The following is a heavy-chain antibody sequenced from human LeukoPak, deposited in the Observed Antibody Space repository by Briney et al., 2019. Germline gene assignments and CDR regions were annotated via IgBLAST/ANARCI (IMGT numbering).Heavy chain of an antibody. D-gene: IGHD5-12*01. CDR1: GFTFSSYG. J-gene: IGHJ4*02. V-gene: IGHV3-30*02. Sequence: GGSLRLSCAASGFTFSSYGMHWVRQAPGKGLEWVAFIRYDGSNKYYADSVKGRFPISRDNSKNTLYLQMNSLRAEDTAVYYCAKDLPLLVIVAAGPTDYWGQGTLVTVSS. CDR3: AKDLPLLVIVAAGPTDY. CDR2: IRYDGSNK.